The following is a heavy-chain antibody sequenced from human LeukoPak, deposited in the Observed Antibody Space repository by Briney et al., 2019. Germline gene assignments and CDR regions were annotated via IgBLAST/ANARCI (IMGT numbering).Heavy chain of an antibody. CDR3: ARGNSWNDHDAFDI. D-gene: IGHD1-1*01. V-gene: IGHV4-4*07. J-gene: IGHJ3*02. Sequence: SETLSLTCTVSGGSMNPYTWTWIRQPAGKGLEWIGRSYTSGTTNYNRSLESRVTMSVDTSKNQFSLKLTSVTVADTAVYYCARGNSWNDHDAFDIWGQGTLVTVSS. CDR2: SYTSGTT. CDR1: GGSMNPYT.